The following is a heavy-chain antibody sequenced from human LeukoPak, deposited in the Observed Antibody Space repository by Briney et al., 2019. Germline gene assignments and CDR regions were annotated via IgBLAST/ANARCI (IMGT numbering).Heavy chain of an antibody. CDR3: ARDGAPWNYYYYYMDV. CDR2: INWNGGST. Sequence: GSLRLSCAASGFTFDDYGMSWVRQAPGKGLEWVSGINWNGGSTGYADSVKGRFTISRDNAKNSLYLQMNSLRAEDTALYYCARDGAPWNYYYYYMDVWGKGTTVTVSS. D-gene: IGHD3-16*01. V-gene: IGHV3-20*04. J-gene: IGHJ6*03. CDR1: GFTFDDYG.